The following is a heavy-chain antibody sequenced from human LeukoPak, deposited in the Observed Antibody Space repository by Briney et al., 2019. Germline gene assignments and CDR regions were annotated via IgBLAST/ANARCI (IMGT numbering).Heavy chain of an antibody. CDR2: IVVGSGNT. CDR3: AAVGGDVRLGEVSLSPIHY. CDR1: GFTFTSSA. J-gene: IGHJ4*02. D-gene: IGHD3-16*02. V-gene: IGHV1-58*02. Sequence: GTSVKVSCKASGFTFTSSAMQWARQTRGQRLEWIGWIVVGSGNTNYAQKFQERVTITRDMSTSTAYMELSSLRSEDTAEYYCAAVGGDVRLGEVSLSPIHYWGQGTLVTVSS.